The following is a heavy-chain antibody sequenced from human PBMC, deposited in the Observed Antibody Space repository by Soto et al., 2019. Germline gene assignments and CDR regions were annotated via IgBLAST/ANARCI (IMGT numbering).Heavy chain of an antibody. V-gene: IGHV3-30*18. Sequence: GGSLRLSCAASGFTFSSYGMHWVRQAPGKGLEWVAVISYDGSNKYYADSVKSRFTISRDNSKNTLYLQMNSLRAEDTAVYYCAKDRSRAGVVPAGGYMDVWGKGTTVTVSS. CDR3: AKDRSRAGVVPAGGYMDV. J-gene: IGHJ6*03. CDR2: ISYDGSNK. CDR1: GFTFSSYG. D-gene: IGHD2-2*01.